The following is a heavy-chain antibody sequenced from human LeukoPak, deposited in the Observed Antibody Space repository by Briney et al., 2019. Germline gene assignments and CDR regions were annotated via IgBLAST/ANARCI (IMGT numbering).Heavy chain of an antibody. J-gene: IGHJ4*02. CDR2: ISGSGGST. CDR3: AKQYDFWSGPDY. V-gene: IGHV3-23*01. Sequence: PGRSLRLSCAASGFTFSSYAMNWVRQAPGKGLEWDSGISGSGGSTYYADSVKGRFTISRDNSKNTLYLQMNSLRVEDTAVYYCAKQYDFWSGPDYWGQGTLVTVSS. D-gene: IGHD3-3*01. CDR1: GFTFSSYA.